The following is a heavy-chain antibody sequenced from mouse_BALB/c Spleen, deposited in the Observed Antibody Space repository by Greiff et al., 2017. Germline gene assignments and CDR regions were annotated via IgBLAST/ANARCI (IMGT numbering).Heavy chain of an antibody. CDR1: GYTFTDYA. V-gene: IGHV1S137*01. CDR2: ISTYYGNT. J-gene: IGHJ4*01. Sequence: VQLQQSGPELVRPGVSVKISCKGSGYTFTDYAMHWVKQSPAKSLEWIGVISTYYGNTNYNQKFNGKATITVDKSTSTAYMELARLTSENSAIYYCARWYYAMDYWGQGTSVTVSS. CDR3: ARWYYAMDY.